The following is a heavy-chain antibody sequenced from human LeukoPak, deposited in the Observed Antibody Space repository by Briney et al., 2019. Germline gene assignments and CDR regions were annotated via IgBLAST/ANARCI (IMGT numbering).Heavy chain of an antibody. Sequence: GGSLRLSCVGSGFTFENYWMHWVRQASGKGPEWVANIKQDGSLEHYMDSVKGRFTISRDNANSSLILQMDSLRAEDTAVYYCARWTGVIDSWGQGTLVTVSS. D-gene: IGHD2-21*01. V-gene: IGHV3-7*01. CDR1: GFTFENYW. CDR3: ARWTGVIDS. CDR2: IKQDGSLE. J-gene: IGHJ4*02.